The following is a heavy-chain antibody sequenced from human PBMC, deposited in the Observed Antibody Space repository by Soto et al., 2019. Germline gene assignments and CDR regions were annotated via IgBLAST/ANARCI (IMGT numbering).Heavy chain of an antibody. CDR1: GGTFSTYT. J-gene: IGHJ6*02. Sequence: QVQLVQSGAEVKKPGSSVKVSCKASGGTFSTYTINWVRQAPGQGLEWMGGIIPMFGPANYAQKFQGRVTITADESTSTAYMELSSLRSEDTAVYYCARRYCISTSCHYYGMDVWGQGTTVTVSS. V-gene: IGHV1-69*12. CDR3: ARRYCISTSCHYYGMDV. D-gene: IGHD2-2*01. CDR2: IIPMFGPA.